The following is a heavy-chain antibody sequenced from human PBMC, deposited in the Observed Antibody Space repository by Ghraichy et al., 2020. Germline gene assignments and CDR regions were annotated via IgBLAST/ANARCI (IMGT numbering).Heavy chain of an antibody. CDR3: ARVGEGYCSSTSCYRPRFYFDY. Sequence: TLSLTCTVSGGSISSSSYYWGWIRQPPGKGLEWIGSIYYSGSTYYNPSLKSRVTISVDTSKNQFSLKLSSVTAADTAVYYCARVGEGYCSSTSCYRPRFYFDYWGQGTLVTVSS. CDR2: IYYSGST. J-gene: IGHJ4*02. V-gene: IGHV4-39*01. D-gene: IGHD2-2*01. CDR1: GGSISSSSYY.